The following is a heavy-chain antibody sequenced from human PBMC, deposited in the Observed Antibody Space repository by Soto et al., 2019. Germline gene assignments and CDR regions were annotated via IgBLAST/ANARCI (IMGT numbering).Heavy chain of an antibody. D-gene: IGHD6-13*01. Sequence: PGESLKISCKGSGYSFTSYWISWVRQMPGKGLEWMGRIDPSDSYTNYSPSFQGHVTISADKSISTAYLQWSSLKASDTAMYYCVTDLVSSGWYGPVGMDVWGQGTTVTAP. CDR2: IDPSDSYT. V-gene: IGHV5-10-1*01. CDR1: GYSFTSYW. CDR3: VTDLVSSGWYGPVGMDV. J-gene: IGHJ6*02.